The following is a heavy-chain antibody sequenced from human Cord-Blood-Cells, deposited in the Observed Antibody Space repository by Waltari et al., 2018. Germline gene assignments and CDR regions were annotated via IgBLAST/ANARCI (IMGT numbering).Heavy chain of an antibody. CDR2: INSDGSST. CDR3: ARGGYGSGSYYDY. CDR1: GFTFSSYW. J-gene: IGHJ4*02. Sequence: EVQLVESGGGLVQPGGSLRLSCAASGFTFSSYWMHWVRQAPGKGLVGVSRINSDGSSTSYADSGKGRFTISRDNAKNTLYLQMNSLRAEDTAVYYCARGGYGSGSYYDYWGQGTLVTVSS. D-gene: IGHD3-10*01. V-gene: IGHV3-74*01.